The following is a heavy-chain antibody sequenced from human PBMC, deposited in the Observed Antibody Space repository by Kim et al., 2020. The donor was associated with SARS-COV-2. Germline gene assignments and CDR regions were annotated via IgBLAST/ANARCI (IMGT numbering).Heavy chain of an antibody. V-gene: IGHV4-59*01. D-gene: IGHD1-26*01. CDR2: IYYSGST. CDR3: ARVKLPGTRARSFFFDY. J-gene: IGHJ4*02. CDR1: GGSISSYY. Sequence: SETLSLTCTVSGGSISSYYWSWIRQPPGKGLEWIGYIYYSGSTNYNPSLKSRVTISVDTSKNQFSLKLSSVTAADTAVYYCARVKLPGTRARSFFFDYWGQGTLVTVSS.